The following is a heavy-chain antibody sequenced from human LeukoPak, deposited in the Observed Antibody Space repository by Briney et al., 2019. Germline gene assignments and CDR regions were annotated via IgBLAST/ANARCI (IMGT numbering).Heavy chain of an antibody. J-gene: IGHJ4*02. CDR3: ARDERIAVAGLDY. CDR2: IIPIFGTA. D-gene: IGHD6-19*01. Sequence: GASVKVSCKASGGTFSSYAISWVRQAPGQGLEWMGRIIPIFGTANYAQKFQGRVTITADKSTSTAYMELSSLRSEDTAVYYCARDERIAVAGLDYWGQGTLVTVSS. CDR1: GGTFSSYA. V-gene: IGHV1-69*06.